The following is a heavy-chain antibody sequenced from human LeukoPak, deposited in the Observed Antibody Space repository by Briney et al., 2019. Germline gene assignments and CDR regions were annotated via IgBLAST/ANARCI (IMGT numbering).Heavy chain of an antibody. D-gene: IGHD6-19*01. CDR1: GFTFSSYD. V-gene: IGHV3-13*01. Sequence: PGGSLRLSCAASGFTFSSYDMHWVRQPTGKGLEWVSGIDTDGDTYYPGSVKGRFTISREDAKNSLYLQMNSLRAGDTAVYYCTRIGHSGNFDYWGQGTLVTVSS. CDR2: IDTDGDT. J-gene: IGHJ4*02. CDR3: TRIGHSGNFDY.